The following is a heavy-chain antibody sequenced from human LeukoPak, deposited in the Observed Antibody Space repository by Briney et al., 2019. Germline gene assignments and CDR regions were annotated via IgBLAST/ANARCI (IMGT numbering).Heavy chain of an antibody. CDR1: GESFSGYY. D-gene: IGHD1-26*01. CDR3: AREYPKGGSYRFDP. Sequence: KSSETLSLTCAVYGESFSGYYWSWIRQPPVKGLEWIGEINHSGSTNYNPSLKSRVTISVDTSKNYFSLKLSSVTAADTAVYYCAREYPKGGSYRFDPWGQGTLVTVSS. CDR2: INHSGST. V-gene: IGHV4-34*01. J-gene: IGHJ5*02.